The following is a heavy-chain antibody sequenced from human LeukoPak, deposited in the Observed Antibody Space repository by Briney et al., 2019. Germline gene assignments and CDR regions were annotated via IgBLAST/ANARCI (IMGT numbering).Heavy chain of an antibody. Sequence: PGGSLRLSCTASGFTFGDYGMSWVRQAPGKGLEWVGFIRSKTYGGTTEYAASVKARFTISRDDSKSIAYLQVNSLKTEDTAVYYCTGSFGELTFFDYWGQGTLVTVSS. D-gene: IGHD3-10*01. V-gene: IGHV3-49*04. CDR3: TGSFGELTFFDY. CDR2: IRSKTYGGTT. J-gene: IGHJ4*02. CDR1: GFTFGDYG.